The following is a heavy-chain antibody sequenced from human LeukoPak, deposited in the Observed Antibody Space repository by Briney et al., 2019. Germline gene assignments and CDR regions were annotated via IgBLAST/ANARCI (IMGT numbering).Heavy chain of an antibody. J-gene: IGHJ3*02. Sequence: GVSVRLSCIASGFTFRAYAMMWVRQAPGRGPEWVSPIRGGGGSAFYADSVKGRFTIYRDNSKYTLFLQMNSLRAEDTAVYYCARDPNGDYIGAFDMWGPGTMVTVSS. V-gene: IGHV3-23*01. CDR3: ARDPNGDYIGAFDM. D-gene: IGHD4-17*01. CDR2: IRGGGGSA. CDR1: GFTFRAYA.